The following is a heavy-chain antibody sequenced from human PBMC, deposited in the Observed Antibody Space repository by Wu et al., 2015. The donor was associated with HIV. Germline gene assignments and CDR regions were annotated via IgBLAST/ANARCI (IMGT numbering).Heavy chain of an antibody. D-gene: IGHD6-13*01. Sequence: QVQLVQSGAEVKKPGASVRVSCKASGYIFTNYGISWVRQAPGQGLEWMGWISAYNGHTNYAQRFQDRVNMTTDTSTSTAYMELWNLRSDDTAVYYCSRSARRIAASGAFDFWGQGALVTVSS. CDR1: GYIFTNYG. J-gene: IGHJ4*02. CDR2: ISAYNGHT. V-gene: IGHV1-18*01. CDR3: SRSARRIAASGAFDF.